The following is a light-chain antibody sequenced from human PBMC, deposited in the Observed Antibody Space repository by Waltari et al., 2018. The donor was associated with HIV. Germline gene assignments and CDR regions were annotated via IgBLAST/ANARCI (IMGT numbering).Light chain of an antibody. J-gene: IGLJ1*01. V-gene: IGLV3-25*03. CDR1: ALAKQY. CDR2: KDT. CDR3: QSADTGGTRV. Sequence: SFELTQPPSVSVSPGQTARITCSGDALAKQYTYWYQQKPGRAPVVVIYKDTERPSGIPERFSGSSSGTTVTLTISGVQSEDEADYYCQSADTGGTRVFGPGTKVTVL.